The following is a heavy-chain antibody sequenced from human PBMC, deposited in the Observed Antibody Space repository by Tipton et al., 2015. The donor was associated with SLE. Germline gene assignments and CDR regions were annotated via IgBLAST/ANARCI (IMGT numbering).Heavy chain of an antibody. V-gene: IGHV4-61*02. D-gene: IGHD6-6*01. J-gene: IGHJ6*03. CDR1: GGSITNDNHY. CDR2: IYASGST. CDR3: ARGLVYSSSSYYYYYYMDV. Sequence: TLSLTCTVSGGSITNDNHYWSWIRQPAGKGLEWIGRIYASGSTNYNPSLKSRVTISVDTSKNQFSLKLSSVTAADTAVYYCARGLVYSSSSYYYYYYMDVWGKGTTVTVSS.